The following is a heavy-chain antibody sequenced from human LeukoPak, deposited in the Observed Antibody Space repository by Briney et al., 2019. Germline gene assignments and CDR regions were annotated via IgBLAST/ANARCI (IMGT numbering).Heavy chain of an antibody. J-gene: IGHJ6*02. CDR3: ARCPLRSGYSTYYYYGMDV. CDR2: ISSSSSYI. Sequence: GGSLRLSCAASGFTFSGYSMNWVRQAPGKGLEWVSSISSSSSYIYYADSVKGRFTISRDNAKNSLYLQMNSLRAEDTAVYYCARCPLRSGYSTYYYYGMDVWGQGTTVTVSS. CDR1: GFTFSGYS. D-gene: IGHD3-3*01. V-gene: IGHV3-21*01.